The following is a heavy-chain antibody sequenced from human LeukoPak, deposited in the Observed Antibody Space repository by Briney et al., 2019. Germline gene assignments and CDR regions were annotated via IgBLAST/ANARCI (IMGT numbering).Heavy chain of an antibody. J-gene: IGHJ4*02. Sequence: GGSLRLSCAASGFTCSSYSMNWVRQALGKGLEWVSSISSSSSYIYYADSVKGRFTISRDNAKNSLYLQMNSLRAEDTAVYYCARVGGIGYCSSTSCYEFDYWGQGTLVTVSS. CDR1: GFTCSSYS. D-gene: IGHD2-2*01. V-gene: IGHV3-21*01. CDR2: ISSSSSYI. CDR3: ARVGGIGYCSSTSCYEFDY.